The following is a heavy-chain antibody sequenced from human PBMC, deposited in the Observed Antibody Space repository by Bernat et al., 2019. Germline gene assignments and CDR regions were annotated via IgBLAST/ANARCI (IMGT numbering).Heavy chain of an antibody. Sequence: EVQLLESGGGLVQPGGSLRLSCAASGFTFSSYAMSWVRQTPGKGLEWVSGISGSGGSTYYADSVKGRFTISRDNSKNTLYLQMNSLRAEDTAIYYCAKEVGVHGQPNFDYWGQGTLVTVSA. V-gene: IGHV3-23*01. CDR1: GFTFSSYA. D-gene: IGHD1-26*01. CDR2: ISGSGGST. CDR3: AKEVGVHGQPNFDY. J-gene: IGHJ4*02.